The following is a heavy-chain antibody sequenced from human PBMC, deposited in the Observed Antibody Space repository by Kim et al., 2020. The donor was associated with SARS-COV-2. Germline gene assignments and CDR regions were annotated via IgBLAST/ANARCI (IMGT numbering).Heavy chain of an antibody. CDR3: ARDRLSRLMITFGGVIDYGMDV. J-gene: IGHJ6*02. CDR2: IWYDGSNK. V-gene: IGHV3-33*01. CDR1: GFTFSSYG. D-gene: IGHD3-16*02. Sequence: GGSLRLSCAASGFTFSSYGMHWVRHAPGKGLEWVAVIWYDGSNKYYADSVKGRFTISRDNSKNTLYLQMNSLRAEDTAVYYCARDRLSRLMITFGGVIDYGMDVWGQGTTVTVSS.